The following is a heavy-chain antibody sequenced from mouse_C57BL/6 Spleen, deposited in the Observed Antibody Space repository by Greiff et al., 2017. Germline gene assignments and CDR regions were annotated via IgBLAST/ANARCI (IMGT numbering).Heavy chain of an antibody. CDR2: ISGGGGNT. CDR1: GFTFSSYT. V-gene: IGHV5-9*01. D-gene: IGHD2-12*01. Sequence: EVKLVESGGGLVKPGGSLKLSCAASGFTFSSYTMSWVRQTPEKRLEWVATISGGGGNTYYPDSVKGRFTISRDNAKNTLYLQMSSLRSEDTALYYCARGGDSYYAFYYAMDYWGQGTSVTVSS. J-gene: IGHJ4*01. CDR3: ARGGDSYYAFYYAMDY.